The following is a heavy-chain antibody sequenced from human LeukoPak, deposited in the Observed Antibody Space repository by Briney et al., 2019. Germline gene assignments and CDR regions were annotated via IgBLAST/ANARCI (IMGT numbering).Heavy chain of an antibody. V-gene: IGHV3-23*01. CDR2: ISGSGGST. CDR3: ARLGIVASGPNWFDP. J-gene: IGHJ5*02. Sequence: GGSLRLSCAASGFTFSSYAMSWVRQAPGKGLEWVSAISGSGGSTYYADSVKGRFTVSRDNGKNTLYLQMNSLRDEDTAVYYCARLGIVASGPNWFDPWGQGTLVTVSS. CDR1: GFTFSSYA. D-gene: IGHD2-21*01.